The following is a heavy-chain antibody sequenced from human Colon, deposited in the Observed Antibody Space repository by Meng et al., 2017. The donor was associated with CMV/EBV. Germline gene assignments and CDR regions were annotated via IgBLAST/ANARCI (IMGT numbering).Heavy chain of an antibody. D-gene: IGHD3-10*01. CDR3: ARDSNLSGLAY. J-gene: IGHJ4*02. Sequence: QGQLRESAPGLVKPSETLSLTCTVFGASITSYYWSWIRQPAGKGLEWIGRVYISGNTNYNPSLKSRVTMSIDTSKNQLSLNIRSVTAADTAVYYCARDSNLSGLAYWGQGTLVTVSS. CDR1: GASITSYY. CDR2: VYISGNT. V-gene: IGHV4-4*07.